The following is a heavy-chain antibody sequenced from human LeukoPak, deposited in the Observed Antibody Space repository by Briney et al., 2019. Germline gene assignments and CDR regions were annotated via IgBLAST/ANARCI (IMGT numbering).Heavy chain of an antibody. J-gene: IGHJ4*02. CDR3: VRKFYASSGYYYSDTYYFDY. CDR2: IDPSDSYT. Sequence: GESLKISCKGLGYNFANYWINWVRQMPGKGLEWMGSIDPSDSYTKYSPSFQGHVTISSDKSISTAYLQWTTLEASDTAMYYCVRKFYASSGYYYSDTYYFDYWGQGTTVTVSS. V-gene: IGHV5-10-1*01. CDR1: GYNFANYW. D-gene: IGHD3-22*01.